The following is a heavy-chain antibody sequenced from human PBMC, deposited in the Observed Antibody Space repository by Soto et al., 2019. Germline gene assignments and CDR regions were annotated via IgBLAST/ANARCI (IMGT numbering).Heavy chain of an antibody. CDR1: VYAFTSYT. CDR3: VRDTGSGLRVERWIFDY. D-gene: IGHD1-1*01. V-gene: IGHV1-3*01. CDR2: IKADNGDS. Sequence: QVQLVQSGAEVKKPGASVKVSCNPSVYAFTSYTMHWVRQAPGQGLEWMGWIKADNGDSKYSQKFKGRVTITRHTSASVAYMRLSSLRSEAMAVYYWVRDTGSGLRVERWIFDYWGQVVMVSVSS. J-gene: IGHJ4*02.